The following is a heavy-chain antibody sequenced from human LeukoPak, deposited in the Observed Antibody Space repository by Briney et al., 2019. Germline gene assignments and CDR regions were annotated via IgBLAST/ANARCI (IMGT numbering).Heavy chain of an antibody. Sequence: GRSLRLSCAASGFTFSSYAMHWVRQAPGEGLEWVAVISYDGSNKYYADSVKGRFTISRDNSKNTLYLQMNSLRAEDTAVYYCARDLLPLYYYGMDVWGQGTTVTVSS. V-gene: IGHV3-30*04. CDR1: GFTFSSYA. D-gene: IGHD2-15*01. J-gene: IGHJ6*02. CDR3: ARDLLPLYYYGMDV. CDR2: ISYDGSNK.